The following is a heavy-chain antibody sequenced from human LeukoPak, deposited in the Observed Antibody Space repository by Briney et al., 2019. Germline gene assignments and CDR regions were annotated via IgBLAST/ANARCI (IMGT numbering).Heavy chain of an antibody. J-gene: IGHJ4*01. CDR3: ASEQGGIAASDY. CDR2: IYYSGST. Sequence: SETLSLTCTVSGGSISSSSYYWGWNRQPPGKGLEWIGSIYYSGSTNYNPSLKSRVTMSVDTSKNQFSLKLSSVTAADTAVYYCASEQGGIAASDYWGXGTLVTVSS. V-gene: IGHV4-39*07. D-gene: IGHD6-13*01. CDR1: GGSISSSSYY.